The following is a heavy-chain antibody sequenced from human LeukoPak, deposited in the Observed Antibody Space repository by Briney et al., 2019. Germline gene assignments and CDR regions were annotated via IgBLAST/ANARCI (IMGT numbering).Heavy chain of an antibody. CDR1: GGSISSGGYY. J-gene: IGHJ4*02. CDR2: IYYSGST. Sequence: SQTLSLTCTVSGGSISSGGYYWSWIRQHPGKGLEWIGYIYYSGSTYYNPSLKSRVTISVDTSKNQFSLKLSSVTAADTAVYYCARGRDPNTAHDYWGQGTLVTVSS. CDR3: ARGRDPNTAHDY. D-gene: IGHD2-21*02. V-gene: IGHV4-31*03.